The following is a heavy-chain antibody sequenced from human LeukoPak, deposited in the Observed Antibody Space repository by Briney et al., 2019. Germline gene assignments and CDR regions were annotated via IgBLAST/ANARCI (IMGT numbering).Heavy chain of an antibody. CDR3: ANIRYNSGLDY. CDR1: GFIFSNYA. V-gene: IGHV3-23*01. D-gene: IGHD5-18*01. J-gene: IGHJ4*02. Sequence: PGGSLRLSCAASGFIFSNYAMSWVRQAPGKGLEWVSGIKGRFTISRDNSKNTLYLQMNSLRAEDTAVYYCANIRYNSGLDYWGQGTLVTVSS.